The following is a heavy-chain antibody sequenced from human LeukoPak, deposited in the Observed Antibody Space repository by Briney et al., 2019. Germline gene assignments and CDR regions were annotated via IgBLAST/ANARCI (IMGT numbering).Heavy chain of an antibody. CDR2: IYYSGST. Sequence: PSETLSLTCTVSGGSISSYYWSWIRQPPGKGLEWIGYIYYSGSTNYNPSLKSRVTISVDTSKNQFSLKLSSVTAADTAVYYCARAGYYYDSSGYYETFDYWGQGTLVTVSS. CDR1: GGSISSYY. D-gene: IGHD3-22*01. V-gene: IGHV4-59*08. J-gene: IGHJ4*02. CDR3: ARAGYYYDSSGYYETFDY.